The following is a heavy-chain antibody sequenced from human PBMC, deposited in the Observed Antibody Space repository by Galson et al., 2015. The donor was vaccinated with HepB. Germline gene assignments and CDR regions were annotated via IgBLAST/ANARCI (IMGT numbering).Heavy chain of an antibody. V-gene: IGHV1-69*13. J-gene: IGHJ5*02. Sequence: SVKVSCKASGGTFSSYAISWVRQAPGQGLEWMGGIIPIFGTANYAQKFQGRVTITADESTSTAYMELSSLRSEDTAVYYCAKAVVTARPVYNWFDPWGQGTLVTVSS. D-gene: IGHD2-21*02. CDR3: AKAVVTARPVYNWFDP. CDR2: IIPIFGTA. CDR1: GGTFSSYA.